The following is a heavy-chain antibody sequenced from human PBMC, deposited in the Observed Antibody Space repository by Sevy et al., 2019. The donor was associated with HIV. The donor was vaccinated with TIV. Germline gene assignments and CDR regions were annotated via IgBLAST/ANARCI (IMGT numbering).Heavy chain of an antibody. J-gene: IGHJ6*02. CDR3: AKRKGLGYYYYGLDV. CDR2: ISFDGGNE. Sequence: GGSLRLSFAASGFTFSSYGMHWVRQVPGKGLEWVAAISFDGGNEYYADSVKGRFTFSRDNSKNTLYLQMNSLRAEDTAVYYCAKRKGLGYYYYGLDVWGQGTTVTVSS. CDR1: GFTFSSYG. D-gene: IGHD3-16*01. V-gene: IGHV3-30*18.